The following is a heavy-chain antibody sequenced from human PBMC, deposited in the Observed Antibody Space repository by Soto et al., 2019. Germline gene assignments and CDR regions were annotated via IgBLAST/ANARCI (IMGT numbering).Heavy chain of an antibody. CDR1: GFTFDDYA. J-gene: IGHJ4*02. Sequence: EVQLVESGGGVVRPGGSLRLSCAASGFTFDDYAMSWVRQAPGKGLEWVSGINWNGYNTGYADSVKGRFTISRDNAKNSLYLQMNSLRAEDTALYYSARSLTTGSYLGPFDYWGQGTLVTVSS. V-gene: IGHV3-20*04. D-gene: IGHD1-26*01. CDR2: INWNGYNT. CDR3: ARSLTTGSYLGPFDY.